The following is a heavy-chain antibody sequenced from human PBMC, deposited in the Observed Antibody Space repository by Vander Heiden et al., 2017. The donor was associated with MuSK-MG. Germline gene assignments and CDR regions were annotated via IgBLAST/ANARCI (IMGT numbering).Heavy chain of an antibody. V-gene: IGHV4-34*01. CDR3: ARGVWGYNFWSGPRNWFDP. J-gene: IGHJ5*02. Sequence: IRQPPGKGLEWIGEINHSGSTNYNPSLKSRVTISVDTSKNQFSLKLSSVTAADTAVYYCARGVWGYNFWSGPRNWFDPWGQGTLVTVSS. D-gene: IGHD3-3*01. CDR2: INHSGST.